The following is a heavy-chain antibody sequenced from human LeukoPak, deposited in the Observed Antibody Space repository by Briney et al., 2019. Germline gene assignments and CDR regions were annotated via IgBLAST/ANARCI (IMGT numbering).Heavy chain of an antibody. D-gene: IGHD5-12*01. J-gene: IGHJ6*03. CDR3: XSXXXGYSGYAPGGPYYYXDV. CDR1: GGSISSGSYY. CDR2: IYTSGST. V-gene: IGHV4-61*02. Sequence: TLSLTCTVSGGSISSGSYYWSWIRQPAGKGLEWIGRIYTSGSTNYNPSLKSRVTISVDTSKNQFSLKLSSVTAADTAVYYCXSXXXGYSGYAPGGPYYYXDVXGK.